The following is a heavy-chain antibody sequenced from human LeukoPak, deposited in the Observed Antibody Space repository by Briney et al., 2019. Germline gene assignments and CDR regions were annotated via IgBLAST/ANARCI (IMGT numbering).Heavy chain of an antibody. Sequence: ASVKVSCKASGYTFTIYGISWVRQAPGQGLEWMGWISAYNGNTNYAQKLQGRVTMTTDTSTSTAYMELRSLRSDDTAVYYCARGSLWFGELPQDYWGQGTLVTVSS. V-gene: IGHV1-18*01. CDR3: ARGSLWFGELPQDY. J-gene: IGHJ4*02. D-gene: IGHD3-10*01. CDR2: ISAYNGNT. CDR1: GYTFTIYG.